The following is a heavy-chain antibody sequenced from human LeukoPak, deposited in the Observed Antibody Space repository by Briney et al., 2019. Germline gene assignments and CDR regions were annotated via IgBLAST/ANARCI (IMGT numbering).Heavy chain of an antibody. V-gene: IGHV3-30-3*01. CDR3: ARELGSSSWYYFDY. J-gene: IGHJ4*02. CDR1: GFTFSSYA. D-gene: IGHD6-13*01. CDR2: ISYDGSNK. Sequence: GGSLRLSCAASGFTFSSYAMHWVRQAPGKGLEWVAVISYDGSNKYYADSVKGRFTTSRDNSKNTLYLQMNSLRAEDTAVYYCARELGSSSWYYFDYWGQGTLVTVSS.